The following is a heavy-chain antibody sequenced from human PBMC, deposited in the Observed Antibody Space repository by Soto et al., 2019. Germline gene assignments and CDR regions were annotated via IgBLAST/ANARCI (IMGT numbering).Heavy chain of an antibody. Sequence: HVQLQESGPGLVRPSQTLSLTCTVSGGSISYDHYHWTWIRQPPGKGLEWIGYIHYSGSVFYNPSPQSPTRIAVDQSKNLFSLKFGSWTAPEPARKFCGIEDRGCDRDYYGLDVWGQGTTVTVSS. D-gene: IGHD2-21*02. CDR1: GGSISYDHYH. J-gene: IGHJ6*02. V-gene: IGHV4-30-4*01. CDR3: GIEDRGCDRDYYGLDV. CDR2: IHYSGSV.